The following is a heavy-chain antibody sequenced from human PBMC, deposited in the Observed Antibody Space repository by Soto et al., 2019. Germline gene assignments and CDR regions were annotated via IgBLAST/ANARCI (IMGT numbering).Heavy chain of an antibody. D-gene: IGHD6-13*01. CDR1: GGSVSSGSYY. J-gene: IGHJ4*02. V-gene: IGHV4-61*01. CDR3: AREGEIIAAAGNFDY. Sequence: SETLSLTCTVFGGSVSSGSYYWSWIRQPPGKGLEWIGYIYYSGSTNYNPSLKSRVTISVDTSKNQFSLKLSSVTAADTAVYYCAREGEIIAAAGNFDYWGQGTLVTVSS. CDR2: IYYSGST.